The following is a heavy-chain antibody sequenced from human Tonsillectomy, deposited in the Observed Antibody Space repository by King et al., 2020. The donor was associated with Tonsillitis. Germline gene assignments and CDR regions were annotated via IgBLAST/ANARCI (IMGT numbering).Heavy chain of an antibody. Sequence: QLVQSGGGMVQPGRSLRLSCAASGFIFDEYAMHWVRQAPGKGLEWVSGISSNSGIIEYADSVKGRFTISRDNAKNSLYLQMNSLRAEDTALYYCAKVLYSSGWYWFDPWGQGTLVTVSS. CDR3: AKVLYSSGWYWFDP. CDR2: ISSNSGII. J-gene: IGHJ5*02. CDR1: GFIFDEYA. D-gene: IGHD6-19*01. V-gene: IGHV3-9*01.